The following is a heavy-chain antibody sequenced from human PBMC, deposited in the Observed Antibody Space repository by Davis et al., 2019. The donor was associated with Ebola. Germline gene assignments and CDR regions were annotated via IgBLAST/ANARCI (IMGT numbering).Heavy chain of an antibody. D-gene: IGHD3-22*01. CDR1: GFTFSGSA. V-gene: IGHV3-73*01. CDR3: TGNYYDPQWGIDDY. CDR2: IRSKANSYAT. Sequence: GSLRLSCAASGFTFSGSAMHWVRQASGKGLKWVGRIRSKANSYATAYAASVKGRFTISRDDSKNTAYLQMNSLKTEDTAVYYCTGNYYDPQWGIDDYWGQGTLVTVSS. J-gene: IGHJ4*02.